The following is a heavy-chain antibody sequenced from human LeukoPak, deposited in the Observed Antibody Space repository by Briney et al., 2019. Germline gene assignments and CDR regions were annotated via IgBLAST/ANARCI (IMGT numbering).Heavy chain of an antibody. CDR1: GFSLSTSGVG. CDR2: IYWNDDK. V-gene: IGHV2-5*01. CDR3: ARSFRRDAFDI. J-gene: IGHJ3*02. Sequence: KESGPTLVKPTQTLTLTCTFSGFSLSTSGVGVGWIRQPPGKALEWLALIYWNDDKRYSPSLKSRLTITKDTSKNRVVLTMTNMDPVDTPTYYCARSFRRDAFDIWGQGTMVTVSS.